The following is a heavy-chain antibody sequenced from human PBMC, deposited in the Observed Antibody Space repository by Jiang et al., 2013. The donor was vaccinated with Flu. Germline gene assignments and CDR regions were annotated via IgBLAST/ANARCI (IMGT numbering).Heavy chain of an antibody. J-gene: IGHJ5*02. D-gene: IGHD6-6*01. CDR3: ARHQGHSSSSGYWFDP. V-gene: IGHV4-39*01. CDR1: GGSISSSSYY. Sequence: GLVKPSETLSLTCTVSGGSISSSSYYWGWIRQPPGKGLEWIGSIYYSGSAYYNPSLKSRVTISVDTSKNQFSLKLSSVTAADTAVYYCARHQGHSSSSGYWFDPWGQGTLVTVSS. CDR2: IYYSGSA.